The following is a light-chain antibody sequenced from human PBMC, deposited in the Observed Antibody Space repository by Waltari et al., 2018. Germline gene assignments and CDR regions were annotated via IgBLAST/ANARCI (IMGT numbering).Light chain of an antibody. CDR3: QTWGVDFWE. J-gene: IGLJ3*02. Sequence: QVVLTQAPSASGSLGGSVKLTCSLSSGHINYAIAWHQKQPGKGPRFLVKVNSDGTHTKGDGVPDRFSGSSSGTERYLTISSLQSDDEAEYYCQTWGVDFWEFAGGTKVTVL. V-gene: IGLV4-69*01. CDR1: SGHINYA. CDR2: VNSDGTH.